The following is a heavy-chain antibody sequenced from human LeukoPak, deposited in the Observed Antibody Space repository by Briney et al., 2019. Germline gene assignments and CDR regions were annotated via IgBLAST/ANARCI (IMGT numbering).Heavy chain of an antibody. CDR3: ARGRTYYYYMDV. J-gene: IGHJ6*03. CDR2: IYASGST. Sequence: SETLSLTCTVSGGSISSGSYYWSWIRQPAGKGLEWIGRIYASGSTNYNPSLKSRVTISVDTSKNQFSLKLSSVTAADTAVYYCARGRTYYYYMDVWGKGTTVTVSS. V-gene: IGHV4-61*02. CDR1: GGSISSGSYY.